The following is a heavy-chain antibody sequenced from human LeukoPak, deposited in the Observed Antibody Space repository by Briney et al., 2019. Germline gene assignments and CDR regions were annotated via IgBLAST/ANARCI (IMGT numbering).Heavy chain of an antibody. CDR2: ISSSSSYI. J-gene: IGHJ4*02. CDR1: GFTFSSYS. Sequence: PGGSLRLSCAASGFTFSSYSMNWVRQAPGKGLEWVSSISSSSSYIYYADSVKGRFTISRDNAKNSLYLQMNSLRAEDTAVYYCARVYYGSGSWFDYWGQGTLVTVSS. D-gene: IGHD3-10*01. V-gene: IGHV3-21*01. CDR3: ARVYYGSGSWFDY.